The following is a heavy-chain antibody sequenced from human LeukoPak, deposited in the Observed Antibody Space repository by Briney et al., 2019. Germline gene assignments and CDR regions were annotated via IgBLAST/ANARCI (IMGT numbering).Heavy chain of an antibody. D-gene: IGHD1-26*01. CDR1: GFTFSSYA. J-gene: IGHJ6*03. CDR2: ISYDGSNK. V-gene: IGHV3-30*01. CDR3: AKSGSSTYYYYYYMDV. Sequence: PGGSLRLSCAASGFTFSSYAMHWVRQAPGKGLEGVAVISYDGSNKYYADSVKGRFTISRDNSKNTLYLQMNSLRAEDTAVYYCAKSGSSTYYYYYYMDVWGKGTTVTVSS.